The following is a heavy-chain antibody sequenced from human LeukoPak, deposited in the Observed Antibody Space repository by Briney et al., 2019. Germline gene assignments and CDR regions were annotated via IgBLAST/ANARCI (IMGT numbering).Heavy chain of an antibody. J-gene: IGHJ5*02. D-gene: IGHD2-15*01. CDR1: GGSISSGGSY. V-gene: IGHV4-61*09. CDR2: IYTSGST. Sequence: SETLSLTCTVSGGSISSGGSYWTWIRQPAGKGLEWIGHIYTSGSTNYNPSLKSRVTISVDTSKNQFSLKLSSVTAADTAVYYCAREYSPWGQGTLVTVSS. CDR3: AREYSP.